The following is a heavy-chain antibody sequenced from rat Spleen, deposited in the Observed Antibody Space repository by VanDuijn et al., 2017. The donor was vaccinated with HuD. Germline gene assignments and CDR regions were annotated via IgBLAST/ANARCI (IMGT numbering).Heavy chain of an antibody. D-gene: IGHD1-2*01. CDR2: IWSNGGT. Sequence: QVQLKESGPGLVQPSQTLSLTCTVSGFSLSSYGVIWVRQPPGKGLERMGIIWSNGGTDYNSAIKSRLSISRDTSKSQVFLKMNSLQTEDTAMYFCARGGYGSYIYGFFDFWGPGTMVTVSS. CDR3: ARGGYGSYIYGFFDF. V-gene: IGHV2-13*01. CDR1: GFSLSSYG. J-gene: IGHJ1*01.